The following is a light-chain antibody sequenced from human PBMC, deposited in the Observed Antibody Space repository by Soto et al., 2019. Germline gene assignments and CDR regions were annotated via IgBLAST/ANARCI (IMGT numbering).Light chain of an antibody. Sequence: QPVLTQPPSVSGAPGQRVTISCTGSSSNIGAGYDVHWYQQLPGTAPKLLIYGNSNRPSGVPDPFSGSKSGTSASLAITGLQAEDEADYYCQSYDSSLRGLFGGGTKLTVL. J-gene: IGLJ2*01. CDR1: SSNIGAGYD. CDR2: GNS. V-gene: IGLV1-40*01. CDR3: QSYDSSLRGL.